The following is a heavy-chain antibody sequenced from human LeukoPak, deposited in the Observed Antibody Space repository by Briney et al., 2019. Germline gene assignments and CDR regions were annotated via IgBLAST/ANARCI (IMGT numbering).Heavy chain of an antibody. D-gene: IGHD1-26*01. CDR1: GDSISSGDYY. J-gene: IGHJ1*01. V-gene: IGHV4-61*08. CDR2: IYYSGST. Sequence: NSSQTLSLTCTVSGDSISSGDYYWSWIRQPPGKGLEWIGYIYYSGSTNYNPSLKSRVTISVDTSKNQFSLKLSSVTAADTAVYYCARDSGSYYGSYFQHWGQGTLVTVSS. CDR3: ARDSGSYYGSYFQH.